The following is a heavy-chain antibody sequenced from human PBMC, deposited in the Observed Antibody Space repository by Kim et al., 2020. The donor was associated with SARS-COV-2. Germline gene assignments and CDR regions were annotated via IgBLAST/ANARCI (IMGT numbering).Heavy chain of an antibody. CDR3: ARSESDYGIPFDY. V-gene: IGHV4-39*01. J-gene: IGHJ4*02. CDR1: GGSISSSSYY. CDR2: IYYSGST. Sequence: SETLSLTCTVSGGSISSSSYYWGWIRQPPGKGLEWIGSIYYSGSTYYNPSLKSRVTISVDTSKNQFSLKLSSVTAADTAVYYCARSESDYGIPFDYWGQGTLVTVSS. D-gene: IGHD4-17*01.